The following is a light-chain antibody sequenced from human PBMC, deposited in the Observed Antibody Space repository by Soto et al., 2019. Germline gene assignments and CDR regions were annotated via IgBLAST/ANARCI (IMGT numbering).Light chain of an antibody. CDR1: SSDVGSYNL. V-gene: IGLV2-23*01. J-gene: IGLJ1*01. CDR2: EGS. CDR3: CSYAGSSTVYV. Sequence: QSVLTQPASVSGSPGQSITISCTGTSSDVGSYNLVSWYQQHPGKAPKLMIYEGSKRPSGVSNRFSGSKSGNTASLTISGLQAEDEADYYCCSYAGSSTVYVFVTGTKVTVL.